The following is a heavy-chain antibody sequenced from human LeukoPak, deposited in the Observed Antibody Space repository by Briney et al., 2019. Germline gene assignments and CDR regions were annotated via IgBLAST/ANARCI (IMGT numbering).Heavy chain of an antibody. J-gene: IGHJ3*02. CDR3: ARMVRGVNDAFDI. D-gene: IGHD3-10*01. V-gene: IGHV3-21*04. Sequence: GGSLRLSCAASGFTFSSYSMNWVRQAPGKGLEWVSSISSSSSYIYYADSVKGRFTISRDNAKNSLYLQMNSLRAEDTAVYYCARMVRGVNDAFDIWGQGTMVTVSS. CDR1: GFTFSSYS. CDR2: ISSSSSYI.